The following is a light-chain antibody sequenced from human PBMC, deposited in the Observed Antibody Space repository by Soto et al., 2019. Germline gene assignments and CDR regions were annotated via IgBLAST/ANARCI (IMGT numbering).Light chain of an antibody. CDR1: QGISSY. Sequence: DIQMTQSPSSLSASVGDRVTITCRASQGISSYLVWYQQRQGRAPKLLIYDASSLLSGVPSRFSGSGSGTDFTLTISNLQPEDFATYYCQQSYRTPYTFCQGTKLE. J-gene: IGKJ2*01. V-gene: IGKV1-39*01. CDR3: QQSYRTPYT. CDR2: DAS.